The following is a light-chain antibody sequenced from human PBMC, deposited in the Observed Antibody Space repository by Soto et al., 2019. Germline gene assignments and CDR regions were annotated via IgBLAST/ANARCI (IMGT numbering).Light chain of an antibody. J-gene: IGLJ1*01. CDR1: SSNIGAGYD. CDR3: QSYDSSLSGWV. Sequence: QSVLTQPPSVSGAPGQRVTISCTGSSSNIGAGYDVHWYQHLPGTAPKLLIFGNNNRPSGVPERFSGSKSGTSASLAITGLQAEDEADYYCQSYDSSLSGWVFGTGTKVTVL. V-gene: IGLV1-40*01. CDR2: GNN.